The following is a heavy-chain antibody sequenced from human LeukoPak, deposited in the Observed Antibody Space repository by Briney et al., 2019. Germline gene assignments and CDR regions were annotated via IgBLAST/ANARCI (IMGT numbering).Heavy chain of an antibody. CDR2: IYYSGST. J-gene: IGHJ4*02. Sequence: SETLSLTCTVSGGSISSYYWSWIRQPPGKGLEWIGYIYYSGSTNYNPSLKSRVTISVDTSKNQFSLKLSSVTAADTAVYYCARVRIAVAGGGHYFDYWGQGTLVTVSS. CDR3: ARVRIAVAGGGHYFDY. CDR1: GGSISSYY. V-gene: IGHV4-59*12. D-gene: IGHD6-19*01.